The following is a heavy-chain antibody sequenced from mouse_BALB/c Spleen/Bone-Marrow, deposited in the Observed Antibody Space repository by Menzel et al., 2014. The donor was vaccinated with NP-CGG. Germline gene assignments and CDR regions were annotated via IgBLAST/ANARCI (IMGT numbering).Heavy chain of an antibody. Sequence: DVQLQESGPELVKPGASVKISCKASGYTFTDYNMHWVKQSHGKSLEWIGYIYPYNGGTGYNQKFKSKATLTVDNSSSTAYMELRSLTSEDSAVYYCARRGTTYYFGYWGQGTTLTVSS. J-gene: IGHJ2*01. CDR2: IYPYNGGT. D-gene: IGHD1-1*01. CDR1: GYTFTDYN. V-gene: IGHV1S29*02. CDR3: ARRGTTYYFGY.